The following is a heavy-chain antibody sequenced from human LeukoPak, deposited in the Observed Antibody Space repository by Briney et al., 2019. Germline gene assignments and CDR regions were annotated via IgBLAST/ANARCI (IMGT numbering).Heavy chain of an antibody. CDR1: GYSISSGYY. V-gene: IGHV4-38-2*01. J-gene: IGHJ4*02. D-gene: IGHD6-6*01. Sequence: SETLSLTCAVSGYSISSGYYWGWIRQPPGKGLEWIGSIYHSGSTFYNPSLKSRVTISVDTPKNHFSLKLITVTAADTAVYYCARHTLRYSSSSGGYWGQGTLVTVSS. CDR2: IYHSGST. CDR3: ARHTLRYSSSSGGY.